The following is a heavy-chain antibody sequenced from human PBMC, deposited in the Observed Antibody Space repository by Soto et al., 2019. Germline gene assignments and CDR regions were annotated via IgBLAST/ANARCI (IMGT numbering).Heavy chain of an antibody. D-gene: IGHD5-18*01. CDR2: ISGYNGNT. CDR1: GYTFTNSG. Sequence: ASVKVSCKASGYTFTNSGISWVRQAPGQGLEWMGWISGYNGNTNYAQKFQGRVTMTTDTSTTTAYMELRSLRSDDTAVYYCARGWDTAPYWGQGTLVTVSS. J-gene: IGHJ4*02. V-gene: IGHV1-18*01. CDR3: ARGWDTAPY.